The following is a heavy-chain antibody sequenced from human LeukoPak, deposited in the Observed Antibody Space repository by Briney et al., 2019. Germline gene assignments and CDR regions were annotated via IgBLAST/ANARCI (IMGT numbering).Heavy chain of an antibody. CDR3: AKGGGPARPGLDS. J-gene: IGHJ4*02. V-gene: IGHV4-59*11. Sequence: SETLSLTCTVSGASMSSHYWTWIRQDPGTGLEWIGNIYYTGSTSYNPALESRVTISLDTSNNQFSLKLTSVTAADTAVYYCAKGGGPARPGLDSWGQGTLVTVSS. CDR1: GASMSSHY. D-gene: IGHD6-6*01. CDR2: IYYTGST.